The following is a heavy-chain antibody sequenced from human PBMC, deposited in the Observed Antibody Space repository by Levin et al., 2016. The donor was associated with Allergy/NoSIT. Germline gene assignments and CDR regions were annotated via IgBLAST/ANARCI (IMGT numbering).Heavy chain of an antibody. V-gene: IGHV1-2*02. CDR1: GYTFDAYY. J-gene: IGHJ6*02. D-gene: IGHD3-10*01. CDR3: ARAGYYGSNAAGGLDV. CDR2: INSDSGGT. Sequence: ASVKVSCKASGYTFDAYYIHWVRQAPGQGLEWMGYINSDSGGTIFAQKFEGRVTLTSDTSIRTAYMELSRLRSDDTAVYYCARAGYYGSNAAGGLDVWGQGTTVTVSS.